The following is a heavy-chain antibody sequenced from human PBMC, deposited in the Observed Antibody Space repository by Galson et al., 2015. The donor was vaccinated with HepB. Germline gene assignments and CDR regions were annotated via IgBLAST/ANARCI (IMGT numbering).Heavy chain of an antibody. CDR2: ISSSSSYI. J-gene: IGHJ4*02. V-gene: IGHV3-21*01. Sequence: SLRLSCAASGFTFSSYSMNWVRQAPGKGLEWVSSISSSSSYIYYADSVKGRFTISRDNAKNSLYLQMNSLRAEDTAVYYCARDTAIWGSGSEPFDYWGQGTLVTVSS. D-gene: IGHD3-10*01. CDR1: GFTFSSYS. CDR3: ARDTAIWGSGSEPFDY.